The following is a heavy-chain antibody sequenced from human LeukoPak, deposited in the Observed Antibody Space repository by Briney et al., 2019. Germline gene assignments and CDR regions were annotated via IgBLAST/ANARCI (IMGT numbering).Heavy chain of an antibody. CDR2: INHSGST. CDR1: GGSFSGYY. Sequence: SETLSLTCAVYGGSFSGYYWSWIRQPPGKGLEWIGEINHSGSTNYNPSLKSRVTISVDTSKNQFSLKLGSVTAADTAVYYCAGHIVATIRGYHYWGQGTLVTVSS. V-gene: IGHV4-34*01. J-gene: IGHJ4*02. CDR3: AGHIVATIRGYHY. D-gene: IGHD5-12*01.